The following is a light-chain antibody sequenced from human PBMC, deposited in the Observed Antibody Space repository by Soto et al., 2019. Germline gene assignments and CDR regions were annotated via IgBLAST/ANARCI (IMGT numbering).Light chain of an antibody. J-gene: IGKJ1*01. CDR3: QQYHNWPPWT. Sequence: EIVMTQSPATLSVSPGERATLSCRASQSVSSHLAWYQQKPGQAPRLLIYHASTKATSVPDRLSGSGYGTEFTLTISSLHAEDFGVYYCQQYHNWPPWTCGLGTKVEIK. CDR1: QSVSSH. V-gene: IGKV3-15*01. CDR2: HAS.